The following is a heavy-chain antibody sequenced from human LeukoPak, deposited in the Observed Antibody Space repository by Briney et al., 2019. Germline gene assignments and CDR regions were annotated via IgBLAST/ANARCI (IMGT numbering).Heavy chain of an antibody. D-gene: IGHD1-26*01. V-gene: IGHV3-15*01. CDR2: IKSKTDGGTI. CDR1: GFTFRNAW. CDR3: TTGIVGANNFDY. Sequence: GGSLRLSCAASGFTFRNAWMSWVRQAPGKGLEWVGRIKSKTDGGTIDYAASVKGKFTISRDDSKNTLYLQMNSLKTEDTAVYSCTTGIVGANNFDYWGQGTLVTVSS. J-gene: IGHJ4*02.